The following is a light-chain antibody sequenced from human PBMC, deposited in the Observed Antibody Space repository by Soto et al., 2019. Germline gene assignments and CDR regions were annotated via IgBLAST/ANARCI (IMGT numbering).Light chain of an antibody. Sequence: EIVLTQSPATLSLSPGERATLSCRASQSVTSFLAWYQQKPGQAPRLLIYDASNRATGIPARFSGRGSGTDFTLTISSLEPEDFAVYYCQKRINWPLTFGGGTKVEIK. V-gene: IGKV3-11*01. J-gene: IGKJ4*01. CDR2: DAS. CDR1: QSVTSF. CDR3: QKRINWPLT.